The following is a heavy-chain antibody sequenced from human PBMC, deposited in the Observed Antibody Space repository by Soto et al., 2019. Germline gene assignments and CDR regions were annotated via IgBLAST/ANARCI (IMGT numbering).Heavy chain of an antibody. J-gene: IGHJ1*01. Sequence: PSETLSLTCTVSGGSISSISYYWGWIRQPPGKGLEYIGNIHYTGNTFYNASLKSRVTISVDTSKNQVSLKLRSMTAADTAVYYCARQVIAAAGTGYFQDWGQGAPVTVSS. CDR3: ARQVIAAAGTGYFQD. V-gene: IGHV4-39*01. CDR2: IHYTGNT. CDR1: GGSISSISYY. D-gene: IGHD6-13*01.